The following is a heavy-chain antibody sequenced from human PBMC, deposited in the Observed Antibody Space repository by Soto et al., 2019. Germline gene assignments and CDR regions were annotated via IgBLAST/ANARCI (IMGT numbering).Heavy chain of an antibody. CDR1: GFTFSAFA. CDR3: AKGVVREPAYFDY. J-gene: IGHJ4*02. V-gene: IGHV3-30*18. D-gene: IGHD3-10*01. Sequence: GGSLRLSCTVSGFTFSAFAMYWVRQAPGKGLEWVALISYDGRNEDYAESVRGRFTISRDNSKNTLYLDMNSLSAEDSAVYFCAKGVVREPAYFDYWGQGTLVTVSS. CDR2: ISYDGRNE.